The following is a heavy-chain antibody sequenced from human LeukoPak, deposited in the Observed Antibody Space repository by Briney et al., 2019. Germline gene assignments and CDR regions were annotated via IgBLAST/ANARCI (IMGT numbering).Heavy chain of an antibody. V-gene: IGHV4-34*01. CDR2: INHSGST. CDR3: ASFGIAAAGTDY. J-gene: IGHJ4*02. CDR1: GGSFSGNY. Sequence: SSETLSLTCAVYGGSFSGNYWSWIRQPPGKGLEWIGEINHSGSTNYNPSLKSRVTISVDTSKNQFSLKLSSVTAADTAVYYCASFGIAAAGTDYWGQGTLVTASS. D-gene: IGHD6-13*01.